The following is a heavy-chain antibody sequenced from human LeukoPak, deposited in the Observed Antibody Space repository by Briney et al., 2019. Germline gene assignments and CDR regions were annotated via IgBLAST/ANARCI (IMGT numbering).Heavy chain of an antibody. CDR3: ARGGAAGGTDAFDI. CDR1: GFTFSYYS. CDR2: FSTRSSTI. J-gene: IGHJ3*02. D-gene: IGHD6-13*01. Sequence: GGSLRLSCAASGFTFSYYSMNWVRQAPGKGLEWVSDFSTRSSTISYADSVKGRIAISRDNAKNSLYLQMNSLRDEDTAVYYCARGGAAGGTDAFDIWGQGTMVTVSS. V-gene: IGHV3-48*02.